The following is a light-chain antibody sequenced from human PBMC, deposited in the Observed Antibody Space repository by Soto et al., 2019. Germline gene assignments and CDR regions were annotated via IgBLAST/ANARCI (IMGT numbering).Light chain of an antibody. CDR2: GAS. V-gene: IGKV3-15*01. J-gene: IGKJ1*01. CDR1: QSVSSN. Sequence: EIVMTQSPATLSVSPGERATLSCRASQSVSSNLAWYQQKRGQAPRLLIYGASTRATGIPARFSGSGSGTEFTLTINRLQSEDVAVYYCQQYNNWPPTFGQGTKVEIK. CDR3: QQYNNWPPT.